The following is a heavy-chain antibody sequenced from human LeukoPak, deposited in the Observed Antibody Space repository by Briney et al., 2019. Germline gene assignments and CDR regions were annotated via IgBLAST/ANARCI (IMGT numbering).Heavy chain of an antibody. CDR3: AELGITMIGGV. CDR1: GFTFSSHW. J-gene: IGHJ6*04. CDR2: INSDGSST. Sequence: GGSLRLSCAASGFTFSSHWMHWVRQAPGKGLVWVSRINSDGSSTSYADSVKGRFTISRDNAKNSLYLQMNNLRAEDTAVYYCAELGITMIGGVWGKGTTVTISS. V-gene: IGHV3-74*01. D-gene: IGHD3-10*02.